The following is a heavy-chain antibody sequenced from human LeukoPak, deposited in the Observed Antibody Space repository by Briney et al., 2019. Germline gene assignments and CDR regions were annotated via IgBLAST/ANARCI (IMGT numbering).Heavy chain of an antibody. D-gene: IGHD3-22*01. CDR2: INPSGGST. Sequence: GASVKVSCKASGYTFTSYYMHWVRQAPGQGLEWMGIINPSGGSTSYAQKFQGRVTMTRDTSTSTVYMELSSLRSEDTAVYYCARDLYHRYYDNSGYAFDYWGQGTLVTVSS. CDR1: GYTFTSYY. J-gene: IGHJ4*02. V-gene: IGHV1-46*01. CDR3: ARDLYHRYYDNSGYAFDY.